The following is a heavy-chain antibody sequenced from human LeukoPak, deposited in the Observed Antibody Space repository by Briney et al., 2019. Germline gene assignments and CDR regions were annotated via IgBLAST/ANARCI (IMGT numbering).Heavy chain of an antibody. CDR3: ARGPQQLPYYYYYGMDV. J-gene: IGHJ6*02. CDR1: GYTFTGYY. CDR2: IIPILGIA. V-gene: IGHV1-69*04. D-gene: IGHD6-13*01. Sequence: SVKVSCKASGYTFTGYYMHWVRQAPGQGLEWMGRIIPILGIANYAQKFQGRVTITADKSTSTAYMELSSLRSEDTAVYYCARGPQQLPYYYYYGMDVWGQGTTVTVSS.